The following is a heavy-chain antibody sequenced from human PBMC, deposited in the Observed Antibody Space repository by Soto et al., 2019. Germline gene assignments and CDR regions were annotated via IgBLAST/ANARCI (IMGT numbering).Heavy chain of an antibody. V-gene: IGHV4-59*01. CDR3: ARGDYFDY. Sequence: SETLSLTCTVSGGSISSYYWSWIRQPPGKGLEWIGYIYYSGSTNYNPSLKSRVTISVDTSKNQFSLKLSSVTAADTAVYYCARGDYFDYWGQGTLVTVSS. CDR2: IYYSGST. CDR1: GGSISSYY. J-gene: IGHJ4*02.